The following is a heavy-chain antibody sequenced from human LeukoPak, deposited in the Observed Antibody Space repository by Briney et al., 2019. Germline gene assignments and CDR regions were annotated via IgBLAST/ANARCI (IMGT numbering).Heavy chain of an antibody. CDR1: GYTFTSYG. CDR2: INPNSGGT. J-gene: IGHJ4*02. CDR3: ASTSDYGATSPSIACVY. Sequence: GASVKVSCKASGYTFTSYGISWVRQAPGQGLEWMGWINPNSGGTNYAQKFQGRVTMTRDTSISTAYMELSRLRSDDTAVYYCASTSDYGATSPSIACVYWGQGTLVTVSS. V-gene: IGHV1-2*02. D-gene: IGHD4-17*01.